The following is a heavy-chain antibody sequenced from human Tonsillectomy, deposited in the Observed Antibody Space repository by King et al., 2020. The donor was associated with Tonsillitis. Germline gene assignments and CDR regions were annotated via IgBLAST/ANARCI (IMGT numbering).Heavy chain of an antibody. V-gene: IGHV5-51*01. D-gene: IGHD1-26*01. CDR1: GYSFTSYW. Sequence: QLVQSGAEVKKPGESLKISCKGSGYSFTSYWIGWVRQMPGKGLEWMGIIYPGDSDTRYSPSFQGQVPISADKSISTAYLQWSSLKASDTAMYYCARLGPYLGATRPFDYWGQGTLVTVSS. CDR3: ARLGPYLGATRPFDY. J-gene: IGHJ4*02. CDR2: IYPGDSDT.